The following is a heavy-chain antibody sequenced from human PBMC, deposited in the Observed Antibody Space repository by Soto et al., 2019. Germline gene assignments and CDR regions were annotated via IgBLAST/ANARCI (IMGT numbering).Heavy chain of an antibody. J-gene: IGHJ6*02. CDR3: ARDYGDPVHYGMAV. D-gene: IGHD4-17*01. Sequence: ASVKVSCKASGYNFTTFALHWVRQAPGQRLEWMGWINAGHGNTKYSQTFQGRVTFTRDTSASTAYMELSSLRSEDTALYYCARDYGDPVHYGMAVWGQGTTVTVSS. CDR1: GYNFTTFA. V-gene: IGHV1-3*01. CDR2: INAGHGNT.